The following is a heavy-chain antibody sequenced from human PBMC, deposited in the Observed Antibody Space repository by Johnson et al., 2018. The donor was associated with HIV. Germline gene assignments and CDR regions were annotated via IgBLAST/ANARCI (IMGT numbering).Heavy chain of an antibody. V-gene: IGHV3-33*06. CDR3: AKAWELLGRRAALDI. D-gene: IGHD1-26*01. CDR2: IWYDGSNK. Sequence: QVLLVESGGGVVQPGGSLRLSCAASGLTFSIYGMHWVRQAPGKGLEWVAVIWYDGSNKYYADYVKGRFTISRDNSKNTLYLQMESLRVEDTAIYYCAKAWELLGRRAALDIWGQGTMVTVSS. CDR1: GLTFSIYG. J-gene: IGHJ3*02.